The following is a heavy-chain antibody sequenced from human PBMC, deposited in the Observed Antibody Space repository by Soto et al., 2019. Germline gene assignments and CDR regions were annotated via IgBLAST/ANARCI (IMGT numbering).Heavy chain of an antibody. J-gene: IGHJ5*02. CDR3: AMGHGGYYRYNWFDP. V-gene: IGHV4-34*01. CDR2: INHSGST. CDR1: GGSFSGYY. D-gene: IGHD3-10*01. Sequence: ETLSLTCAVYGGSFSGYYWSWIRQPPGKGLEWIGEINHSGSTNYNTSLKSRVTISLDTSKNQFSLKLSSVTAADTAVYYCAMGHGGYYRYNWFDPWGQGTLVTVSS.